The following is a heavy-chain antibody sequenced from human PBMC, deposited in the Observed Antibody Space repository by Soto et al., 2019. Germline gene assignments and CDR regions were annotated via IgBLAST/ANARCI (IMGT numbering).Heavy chain of an antibody. V-gene: IGHV3-33*01. J-gene: IGHJ1*01. CDR2: IWYDGSNK. CDR3: ARGPDYGDFEYFQH. Sequence: QVQLVESGGGVVQPGRSLRLSCAASGFTFSSYGMHWVRQAPGKGLEWVAVIWYDGSNKYYADSVKGRFTISRDNSKNTLYLQMNSLRAEDTAVYYWARGPDYGDFEYFQHWGQGTLVTVSS. CDR1: GFTFSSYG. D-gene: IGHD4-17*01.